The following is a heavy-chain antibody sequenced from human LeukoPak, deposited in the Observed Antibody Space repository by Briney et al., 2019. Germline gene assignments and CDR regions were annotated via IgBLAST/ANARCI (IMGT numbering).Heavy chain of an antibody. CDR3: AAGLWFGKYLDV. V-gene: IGHV1-46*01. J-gene: IGHJ6*04. D-gene: IGHD3-10*01. CDR2: INPSGGST. CDR1: GYTFTSYY. Sequence: GASVKVSCKASGYTFTSYYMHWVRQAPGQGLEWMGIINPSGGSTSYAQKFQGRVTMTRDTSTSTVYMEVTSLRSEDTAVYYCAAGLWFGKYLDVWGKGTTVTISS.